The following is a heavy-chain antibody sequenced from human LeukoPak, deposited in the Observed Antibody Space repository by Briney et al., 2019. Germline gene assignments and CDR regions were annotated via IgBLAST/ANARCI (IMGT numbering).Heavy chain of an antibody. J-gene: IGHJ4*02. CDR1: GSTSVDYG. V-gene: IGHV3-20*04. CDR2: INWNGGST. D-gene: IGHD5-18*01. Sequence: RPGGSLRLSCAASGSTSVDYGMSWVRQAPGKGLEWVSGINWNGGSTGYADSVKGRFTISRDNAKNSLYLQMNSLRAEDTALYYCARDGGYSYGKIGDYFDYWGQGTLVTVSS. CDR3: ARDGGYSYGKIGDYFDY.